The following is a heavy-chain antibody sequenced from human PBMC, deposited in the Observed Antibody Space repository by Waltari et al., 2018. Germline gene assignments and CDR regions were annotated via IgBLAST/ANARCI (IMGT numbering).Heavy chain of an antibody. V-gene: IGHV1-69*08. CDR2: IIPIFGTA. CDR1: GGTFSSYA. CDR3: ARSHSSSWYVWGSYRDY. D-gene: IGHD3-16*02. J-gene: IGHJ4*02. Sequence: QVQLVQSGAEVKKPGSSVKVSCKASGGTFSSYAISWVRQAPGQGLEWMGRIIPIFGTANYAQKFQGRVTITADKSTSTAYMELSSLRSEDTAVYYCARSHSSSWYVWGSYRDYWDQGTLVTVSS.